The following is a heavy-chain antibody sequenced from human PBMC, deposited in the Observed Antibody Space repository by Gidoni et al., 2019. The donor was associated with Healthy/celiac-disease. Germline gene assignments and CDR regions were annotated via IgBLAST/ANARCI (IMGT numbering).Heavy chain of an antibody. Sequence: EVQLVESGGGLVQPGGSMRLSWAASGFTCSSYSMNWVRQAPGKGLEWVSYISSSSSTIYYADSVKGRFTISRDNAKNSLYLQMNSLRDEDTAVYYCARDLRGAARPRDYWGQGTLVTVSS. CDR3: ARDLRGAARPRDY. CDR1: GFTCSSYS. D-gene: IGHD6-6*01. J-gene: IGHJ4*02. CDR2: ISSSSSTI. V-gene: IGHV3-48*02.